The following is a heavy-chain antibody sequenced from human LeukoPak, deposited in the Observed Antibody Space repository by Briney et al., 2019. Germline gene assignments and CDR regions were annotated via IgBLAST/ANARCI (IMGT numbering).Heavy chain of an antibody. CDR1: GFIFSDFY. V-gene: IGHV3-11*05. J-gene: IGHJ4*02. CDR2: ISPDGSYT. CDR3: ASDQVSGVFDY. Sequence: PVGSLRLSCAGSGFIFSDFYINWIRQSPGKGLEWLAYISPDGSYTTYGDSVKGRFVISRDNAKNSVSLQMNSLGVEDTAVYFCASDQVSGVFDYWGQGARVTVS. D-gene: IGHD5/OR15-5a*01.